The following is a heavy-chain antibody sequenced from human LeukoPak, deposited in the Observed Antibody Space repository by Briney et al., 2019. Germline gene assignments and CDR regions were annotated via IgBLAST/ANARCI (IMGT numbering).Heavy chain of an antibody. CDR3: ARLSKGAYYDFWSGYYIPAKYYYYYMDV. J-gene: IGHJ6*03. V-gene: IGHV4-34*01. Sequence: PSETLSLTCAVYGGSFSGYYWSWIRPPPGKGLEWIGEINHSGSTNYNPSLKSRVTISVDTSKNQFSLKLSSVTAADTAVYYCARLSKGAYYDFWSGYYIPAKYYYYYMDVWGKGTTVTVSS. CDR1: GGSFSGYY. CDR2: INHSGST. D-gene: IGHD3-3*01.